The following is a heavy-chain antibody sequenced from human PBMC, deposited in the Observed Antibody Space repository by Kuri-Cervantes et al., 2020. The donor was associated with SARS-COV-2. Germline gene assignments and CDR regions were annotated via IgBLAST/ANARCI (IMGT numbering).Heavy chain of an antibody. V-gene: IGHV3-30*18. CDR2: ISYDGSNK. D-gene: IGHD3-3*01. CDR3: AKDAQPQIVLRFLEWLFRSPFDP. CDR1: GFTFSSYG. J-gene: IGHJ5*02. Sequence: GGSLRLSCAASGFTFSSYGMHWVRQAPGKGLEWVAVISYDGSNKYYADSVKGRFTISRDNSKNTLYLQMNSLRAEDTAVYYCAKDAQPQIVLRFLEWLFRSPFDPWGQGTLVTVS.